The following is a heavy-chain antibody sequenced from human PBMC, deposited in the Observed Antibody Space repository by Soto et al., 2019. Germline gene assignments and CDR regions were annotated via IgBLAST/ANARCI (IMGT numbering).Heavy chain of an antibody. CDR1: GYTFTSYY. V-gene: IGHV1-46*01. CDR3: ASRGGEGYDFWSGYYTGLDYYYYGMDV. CDR2: INPSGGST. Sequence: GASVKVSCKASGYTFTSYYMHWVRQAPGQGLEWMGIINPSGGSTSYAQKFQGRVTMTRDTSTSTVYTELSSLRSEDTAVYYCASRGGEGYDFWSGYYTGLDYYYYGMDVWGQGTTVTVSS. D-gene: IGHD3-3*01. J-gene: IGHJ6*02.